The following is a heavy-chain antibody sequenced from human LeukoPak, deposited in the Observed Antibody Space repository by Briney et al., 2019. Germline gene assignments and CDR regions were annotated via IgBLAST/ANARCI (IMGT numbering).Heavy chain of an antibody. CDR1: GGSISSGSYY. Sequence: SETLSLTCTVSGGSISSGSYYWSWIRQPAGKGLEWIGRIYTSGSTNYNPSLKSRVTISVDKSKNQFSLKLSSVTAADTAVYYCARAGYSGYVQFDPWGQGTLVTVSS. V-gene: IGHV4-61*02. CDR2: IYTSGST. D-gene: IGHD5-12*01. CDR3: ARAGYSGYVQFDP. J-gene: IGHJ5*02.